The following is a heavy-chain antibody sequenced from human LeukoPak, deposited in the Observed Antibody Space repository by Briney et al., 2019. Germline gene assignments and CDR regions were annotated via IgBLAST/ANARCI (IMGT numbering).Heavy chain of an antibody. CDR2: IFHHGST. Sequence: SETLSLTCTVSGYFISYGFHWGWIRHSPGKGLEWIGTIFHHGSTFYNPSLKSRVTISVATSENQFSLNLTSLTGADTAMYYCARVKTTGWYVEYWGQGTLVTVSS. J-gene: IGHJ4*02. CDR3: ARVKTTGWYVEY. D-gene: IGHD6-19*01. V-gene: IGHV4-38-2*02. CDR1: GYFISYGFH.